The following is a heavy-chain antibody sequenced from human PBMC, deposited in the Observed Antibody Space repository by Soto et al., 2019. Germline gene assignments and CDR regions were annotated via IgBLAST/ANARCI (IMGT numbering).Heavy chain of an antibody. D-gene: IGHD1-20*01. CDR2: IYYSGST. CDR3: ARERRGYNWNYFDY. Sequence: SETLSLTCTVSGGSVSSGSYYWSWIRQPPGKGLEWIGYIYYSGSTNYNPSLKSRVTISVDTSKNQFSLKLSSVTAADTAVYYCARERRGYNWNYFDYWGQGTLVTVSS. V-gene: IGHV4-61*01. CDR1: GGSVSSGSYY. J-gene: IGHJ4*02.